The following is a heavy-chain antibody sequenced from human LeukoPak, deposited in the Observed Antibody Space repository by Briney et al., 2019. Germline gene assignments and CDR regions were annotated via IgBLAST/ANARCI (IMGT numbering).Heavy chain of an antibody. D-gene: IGHD1-7*01. CDR3: ARAPQLVLYY. V-gene: IGHV3-66*01. Sequence: PGGSLRLSCAASGFTVSSNYMSWVRQAPGKGLEWVSVIYSGGSTYYTDSVKGRFTISRDNSKNTLYLQMNSLRAEDTAVYYCARAPQLVLYYWGQGTLVTVSS. J-gene: IGHJ4*02. CDR1: GFTVSSNY. CDR2: IYSGGST.